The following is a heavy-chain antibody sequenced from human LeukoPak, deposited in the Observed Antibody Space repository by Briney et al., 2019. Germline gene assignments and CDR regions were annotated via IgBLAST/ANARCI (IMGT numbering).Heavy chain of an antibody. CDR2: ISYDGSNK. D-gene: IGHD2-2*01. V-gene: IGHV3-30*09. J-gene: IGHJ4*02. CDR3: ARSEVPAAFFDY. CDR1: GFTFSSYA. Sequence: PGGSLRLSCAASGFTFSSYAMHWVRQAPGKGLEWVAVISYDGSNKYYADSVKGRFAISRDNSKNTLYLQMNSLRAEDTAVYYCARSEVPAAFFDYWGRGTLVTVSS.